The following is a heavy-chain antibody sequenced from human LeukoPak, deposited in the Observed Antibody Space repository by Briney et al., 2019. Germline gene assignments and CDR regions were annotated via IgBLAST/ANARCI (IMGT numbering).Heavy chain of an antibody. J-gene: IGHJ6*03. CDR2: INTNSGAT. CDR3: ATLMVRGVKDYMDV. Sequence: ASVKVSCKASGYTFTGHYIHWLRQAPGQGPDWMGWINTNSGATNYPQNFQGRVTMTRDTSISAAFMELSGLTSDDTAVYYCATLMVRGVKDYMDVWGTGTTVTASS. D-gene: IGHD3-10*01. V-gene: IGHV1-2*02. CDR1: GYTFTGHY.